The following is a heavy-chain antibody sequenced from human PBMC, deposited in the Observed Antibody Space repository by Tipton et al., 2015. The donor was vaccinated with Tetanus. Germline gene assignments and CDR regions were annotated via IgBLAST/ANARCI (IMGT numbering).Heavy chain of an antibody. J-gene: IGHJ4*02. CDR2: MYFSGSI. D-gene: IGHD1-26*01. CDR3: ARGGLGGYLRD. Sequence: TLSLTCTISGGSISGHYWNWIRQPAGKGLEWIGRMYFSGSIRYNPSLKSRVTMSADTSKNQLSLRLTSVTAADTAVYYCARGGLGGYLRDWGQGTLVTVSP. CDR1: GGSISGHY. V-gene: IGHV4-4*07.